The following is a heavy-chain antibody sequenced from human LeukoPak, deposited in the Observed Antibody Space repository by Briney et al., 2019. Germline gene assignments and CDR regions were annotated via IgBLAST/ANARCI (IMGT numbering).Heavy chain of an antibody. CDR2: INPNSGGT. CDR1: GYTFTGYY. CDR3: ARARGVWGCSSFG. D-gene: IGHD2-21*01. V-gene: IGHV1-2*02. Sequence: ASVKVSCKASGYTFTGYYMHWVLQAPGQGLEGMVWINPNSGGTNYAEKFQGRSTTTRDTSISTASMEMRGLRSDDTAVYYCARARGVWGCSSFGWGQGTLVTVSS. J-gene: IGHJ4*02.